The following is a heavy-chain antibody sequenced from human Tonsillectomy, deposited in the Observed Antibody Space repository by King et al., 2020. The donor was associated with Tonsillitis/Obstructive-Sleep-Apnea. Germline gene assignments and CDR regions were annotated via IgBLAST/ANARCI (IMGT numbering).Heavy chain of an antibody. CDR3: ATAGGYYGSGSNRALDY. CDR1: GYTLTELS. CDR2: FDPEDGET. J-gene: IGHJ4*02. Sequence: VQLVQSGAEVKKPGASVKVSCKVSGYTLTELSMHWVRQAPGKGLEWMGGFDPEDGETIYAQKFQGRVTMTEDTSTDTAYMELSSLRSEDTAVYYCATAGGYYGSGSNRALDYWAREPWSPSPQ. D-gene: IGHD3-10*01. V-gene: IGHV1-24*01.